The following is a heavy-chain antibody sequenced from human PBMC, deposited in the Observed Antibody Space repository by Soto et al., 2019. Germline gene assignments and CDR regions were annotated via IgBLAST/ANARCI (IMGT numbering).Heavy chain of an antibody. CDR2: ISYDGSNK. J-gene: IGHJ6*01. CDR3: AKGRGGDGYNYGMDV. Sequence: QVQLVESGGGVVQPGRSLRLSCAASGFTFSSYGMHWVRQAPGKGLEWVAVISYDGSNKYYADSVKGRFTISRDNSKNTLYLQMNSLRAEDTAVYYCAKGRGGDGYNYGMDVW. V-gene: IGHV3-30*18. CDR1: GFTFSSYG.